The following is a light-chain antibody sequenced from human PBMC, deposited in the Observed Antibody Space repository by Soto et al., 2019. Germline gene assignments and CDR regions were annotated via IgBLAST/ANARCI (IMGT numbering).Light chain of an antibody. Sequence: EIVMTQSPGILSLSPGETATLSCRASQSVSTKLAWYQQRPGQTPRLLIYNASTRATGVPARFSGGGSVTEFSLTISSLQSDDLAVYYCHQYNTWPPHFTFGPGTKVD. CDR2: NAS. CDR1: QSVSTK. J-gene: IGKJ3*01. V-gene: IGKV3-15*01. CDR3: HQYNTWPPHFT.